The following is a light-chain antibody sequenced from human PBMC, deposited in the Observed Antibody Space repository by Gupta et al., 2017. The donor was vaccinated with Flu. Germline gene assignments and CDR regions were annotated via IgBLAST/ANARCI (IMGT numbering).Light chain of an antibody. J-gene: IGKJ1*01. V-gene: IGKV3-20*01. Sequence: DIVLTHSPATLSLSPGERATLSCWASQIVNNRYLAWYQQKPGQAPRLLIYGASYRATGIPDRISGSWSGVDFTLTISMLDPEDFAVYCCRQDGSSPRTFGQGTKVEIK. CDR1: QIVNNRY. CDR2: GAS. CDR3: RQDGSSPRT.